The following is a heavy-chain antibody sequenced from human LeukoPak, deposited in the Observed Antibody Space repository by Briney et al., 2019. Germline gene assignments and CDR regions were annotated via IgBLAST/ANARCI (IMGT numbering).Heavy chain of an antibody. V-gene: IGHV1-18*01. D-gene: IGHD3-22*01. Sequence: ASVKVSCKASGYTFTSYGISWVRQAPGQGLEWMGWISAYNGNTNYAQKLQGRVTMTTDTSTSTAYMELRSLRSDDTAVYYWARDERAGKIVATPHDYWGQGTLVTVSS. CDR2: ISAYNGNT. CDR3: ARDERAGKIVATPHDY. J-gene: IGHJ4*02. CDR1: GYTFTSYG.